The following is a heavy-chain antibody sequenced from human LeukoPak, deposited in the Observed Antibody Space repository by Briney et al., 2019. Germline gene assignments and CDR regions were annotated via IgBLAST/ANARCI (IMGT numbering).Heavy chain of an antibody. V-gene: IGHV3-48*03. CDR3: ARGPTVTRRGYFDC. CDR1: GFTFSSYE. CDR2: ISSSDSSI. J-gene: IGHJ4*02. D-gene: IGHD4-17*01. Sequence: GGSLRLSCAASGFTFSSYEMSWVRQTPGKGLEWVSYISSSDSSIFYADSVKGRFTISRDNAKNSLYLQMNSLRADDTAVYYCARGPTVTRRGYFDCWGQGTLLTVSS.